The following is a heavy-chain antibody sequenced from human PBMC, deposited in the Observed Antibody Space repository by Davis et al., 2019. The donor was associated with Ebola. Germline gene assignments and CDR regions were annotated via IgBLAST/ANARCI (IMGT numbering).Heavy chain of an antibody. V-gene: IGHV3-7*01. Sequence: SPKLSSAASGFTFRSYWMSWVRQAPGKGQEWVANINQDDSDNYYVDSVKGRFAISRDNSRNTLFLLMNDLRDEDTGVYYCAKDGWSGGGGGIDQWGQGTLVIVFS. CDR1: GFTFRSYW. D-gene: IGHD2-15*01. CDR2: INQDDSDN. CDR3: AKDGWSGGGGGIDQ. J-gene: IGHJ5*02.